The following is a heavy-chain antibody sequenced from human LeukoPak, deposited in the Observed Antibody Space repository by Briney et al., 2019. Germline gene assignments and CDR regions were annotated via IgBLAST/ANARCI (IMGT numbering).Heavy chain of an antibody. CDR2: INHSGST. CDR3: ARDKGYSSGWGYWFDP. J-gene: IGHJ5*02. Sequence: SETLSLTCAVYGGSFSGYYWSWIRQPPGKGLEWIGEINHSGSTNYNPSLKSRVTISVDTPKNQFSLKLSSVTAADTAVYYCARDKGYSSGWGYWFDPWGQGTLVTVSS. D-gene: IGHD6-19*01. CDR1: GGSFSGYY. V-gene: IGHV4-34*01.